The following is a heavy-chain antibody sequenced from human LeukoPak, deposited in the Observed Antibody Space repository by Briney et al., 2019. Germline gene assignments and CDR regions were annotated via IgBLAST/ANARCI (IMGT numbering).Heavy chain of an antibody. CDR2: ISWSGDRM. D-gene: IGHD2-2*01. V-gene: IGHV3-9*01. CDR1: GFTFEDHV. J-gene: IGHJ4*02. CDR3: AKDLGGSATTV. Sequence: GRSLRLCCAASGFTFEDHVMHWVRQAPGKGLEWVSSISWSGDRMGYADAVKGRFTISRDNAKNSLFLQMNSLRVEDTALYYCAKDLGGSATTVWGQGTLVTVSS.